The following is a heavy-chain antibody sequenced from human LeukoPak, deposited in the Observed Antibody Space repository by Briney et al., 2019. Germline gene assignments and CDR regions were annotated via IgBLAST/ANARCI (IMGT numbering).Heavy chain of an antibody. Sequence: PGGSLRLSCAASGFTFSDYYMSWIRQAPGKGLEWVAVISYDGSNKYYADSVKGRFTISRDNSKNTLYLQMNSLRVEDTAMYYCASLIGYCSGGSCYRPWGQGTLVTVSS. CDR2: ISYDGSNK. D-gene: IGHD2-15*01. V-gene: IGHV3-30*14. J-gene: IGHJ5*02. CDR1: GFTFSDYY. CDR3: ASLIGYCSGGSCYRP.